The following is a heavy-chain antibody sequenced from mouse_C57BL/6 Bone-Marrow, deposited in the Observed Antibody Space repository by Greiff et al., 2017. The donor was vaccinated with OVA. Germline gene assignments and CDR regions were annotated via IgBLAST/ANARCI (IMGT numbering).Heavy chain of an antibody. CDR3: ASLGKAWFAY. V-gene: IGHV5-9*01. J-gene: IGHJ3*01. CDR2: ISGGGGNT. Sequence: EVKLVESGGGLVKPGGSLKLSCAASGFTFSSYTLSWVRQTPEKRLEWVATISGGGGNTYYPDSVKGRFTISRDNAKNTLYLQMSSLRSEDTALYYCASLGKAWFAYWGQGTLVTVSA. CDR1: GFTFSSYT. D-gene: IGHD1-1*01.